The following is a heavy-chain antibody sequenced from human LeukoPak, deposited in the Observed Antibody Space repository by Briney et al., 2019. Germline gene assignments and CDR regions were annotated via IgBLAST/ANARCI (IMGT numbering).Heavy chain of an antibody. CDR1: GYTFTNYG. Sequence: ASVKVSCKASGYTFTNYGISWVRQAPGQGLEWMGWISAYNGNTNYAQKLQGRVTMTTDTSTSTAYMELRSLRSDDTAVYYCAIIAAAGMVPSRWFDPWGQGTLVTVSS. J-gene: IGHJ5*02. D-gene: IGHD6-13*01. CDR2: ISAYNGNT. CDR3: AIIAAAGMVPSRWFDP. V-gene: IGHV1-18*01.